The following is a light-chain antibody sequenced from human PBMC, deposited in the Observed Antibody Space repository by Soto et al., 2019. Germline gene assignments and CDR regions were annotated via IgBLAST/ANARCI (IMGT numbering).Light chain of an antibody. CDR1: ESFSIR. V-gene: IGKV3-20*01. Sequence: VLTQSPGTLSFSPGERSTLSCRSSESFSIRLAWYQHKSGQAPMLLISGASSRATGIPDRFSGSGSGTDFTLTISRLEPEDFALYYCQHYYGTSPITFGQGTRLEIK. CDR3: QHYYGTSPIT. J-gene: IGKJ5*01. CDR2: GAS.